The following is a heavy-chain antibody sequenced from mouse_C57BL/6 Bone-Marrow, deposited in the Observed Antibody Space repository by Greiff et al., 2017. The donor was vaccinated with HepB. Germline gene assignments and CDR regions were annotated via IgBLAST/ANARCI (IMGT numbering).Heavy chain of an antibody. CDR1: GFTFSSYA. CDR2: ISDGGSYT. Sequence: EVQLQESGGGLVKPGGSLKLSCAASGFTFSSYAMSWVRQTPEKRLEWVATISDGGSYTYYPDNVKGRFTISRDNAKNNLYLQMSHLKSEDTAMYYCARRGFYYDYPWFAYWGQGTLVTVSA. D-gene: IGHD2-4*01. CDR3: ARRGFYYDYPWFAY. J-gene: IGHJ3*01. V-gene: IGHV5-4*01.